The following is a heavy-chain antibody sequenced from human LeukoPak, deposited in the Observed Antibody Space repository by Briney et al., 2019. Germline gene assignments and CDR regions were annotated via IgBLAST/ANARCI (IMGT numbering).Heavy chain of an antibody. J-gene: IGHJ4*02. Sequence: SETLSLTCAVYGGSFSGYYWSWIRQPPGKGLEWIGELNHSGGTNYNPSLKSRVTISVDTSKNKFSLNLSSLTAADTAVYFCARVGPGVLDYWGQGTLVTVSS. CDR3: ARVGPGVLDY. D-gene: IGHD7-27*01. V-gene: IGHV4-34*01. CDR2: LNHSGGT. CDR1: GGSFSGYY.